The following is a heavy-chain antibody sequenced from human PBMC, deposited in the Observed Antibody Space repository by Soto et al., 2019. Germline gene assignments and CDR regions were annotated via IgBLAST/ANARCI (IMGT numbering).Heavy chain of an antibody. CDR2: INHSGST. D-gene: IGHD1-26*01. CDR1: GESFRDYY. J-gene: IGHJ3*02. Sequence: QVQLQQRGAGLLKPSETLSLTCAVHGESFRDYYWTWIRQPPGKGLEWIGEINHSGSTSYNPSLKSRLTISVETFKKEFSLNLSSVTAADTALYYCVRGRAFMSRNAFDIWGQGTMVTVSS. CDR3: VRGRAFMSRNAFDI. V-gene: IGHV4-34*02.